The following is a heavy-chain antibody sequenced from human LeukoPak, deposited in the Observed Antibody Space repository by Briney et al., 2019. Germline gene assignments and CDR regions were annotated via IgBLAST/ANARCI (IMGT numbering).Heavy chain of an antibody. CDR3: ARVRDFIALPCDS. CDR2: SSPTGEIT. D-gene: IGHD2-15*01. CDR1: GGSFSGDY. Sequence: PSETLSLTCADYGGSFSGDYWTLIRQTPRRGLERIGESSPTGEITGYNTYLKGRATISVDSSKNHFSLKLTSVTAADTGVYYCARVRDFIALPCDSWGPGSLVTVSS. J-gene: IGHJ4*02. V-gene: IGHV4-34*01.